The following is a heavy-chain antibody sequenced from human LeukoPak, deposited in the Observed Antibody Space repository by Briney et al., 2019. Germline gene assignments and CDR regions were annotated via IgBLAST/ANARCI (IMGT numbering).Heavy chain of an antibody. J-gene: IGHJ5*02. CDR2: IKGANGNT. Sequence: GASVKVSCKASGFNFNYYSIRWVRQAPGQRLEWMGWIKGANGNTQYSQKFQGRVAITMDTSASTVYMELSSLRSEDTAIYYCARDGGLGYPYFEEIGSWFDPWGHGTLVTVSS. CDR3: ARDGGLGYPYFEEIGSWFDP. V-gene: IGHV1-3*01. CDR1: GFNFNYYS. D-gene: IGHD2-15*01.